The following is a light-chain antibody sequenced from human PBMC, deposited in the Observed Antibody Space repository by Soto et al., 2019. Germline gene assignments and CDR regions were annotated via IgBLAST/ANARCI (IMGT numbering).Light chain of an antibody. CDR1: QSLSNN. CDR2: DAS. V-gene: IGKV3-15*01. J-gene: IGKJ1*01. Sequence: EIVMTQSPATLSVSPGERATLSCRASQSLSNNLAWYQQTPGQAPRLLIYDASTRATGIPAGFSGSGSGTEFTLTISSLQSEDFAVYYCQQYNNWPGTFGQGTKVEIK. CDR3: QQYNNWPGT.